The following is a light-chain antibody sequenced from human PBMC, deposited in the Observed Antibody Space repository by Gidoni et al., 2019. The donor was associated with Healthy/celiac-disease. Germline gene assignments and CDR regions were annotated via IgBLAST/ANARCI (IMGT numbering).Light chain of an antibody. V-gene: IGKV3-11*01. J-gene: IGKJ4*01. CDR1: QRVISY. CDR2: NAS. Sequence: EVVLTQSPAPLSLSPGERATLSCCASQRVISYLAWYRQKPSHAPRLLIYNASNRATDIPARFSGSGSGTDFDLTINSLEAEDYAVYYCQRSRNWPPLLTFGGGTKVEIK. CDR3: QRSRNWPPLLT.